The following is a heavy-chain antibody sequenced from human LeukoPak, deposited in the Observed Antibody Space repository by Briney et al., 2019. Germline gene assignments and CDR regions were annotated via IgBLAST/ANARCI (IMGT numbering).Heavy chain of an antibody. J-gene: IGHJ3*02. CDR1: GITFSNYA. D-gene: IGHD3-10*01. CDR2: ISYDGSQK. CDR3: ARDITMVRGVITELDAFGI. V-gene: IGHV3-30-3*01. Sequence: GGSLRLSCAASGITFSNYAMHWVRQVPGKGLEWVAVISYDGSQKYYADSVKDRFTISRDNSKNTLYLQMNSQRPEDTAVYYCARDITMVRGVITELDAFGIWGQGTMVTVSS.